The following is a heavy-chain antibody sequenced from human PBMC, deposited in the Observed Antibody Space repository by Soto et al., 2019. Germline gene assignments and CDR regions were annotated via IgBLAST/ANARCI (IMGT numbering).Heavy chain of an antibody. CDR3: AHGYCSGGSCYSPDYYYYGMDV. Sequence: GASVKVSCKASGGTFSSYAISWVRQAPGQGLEWMGGIIPIFGTANYAQKFQGRVTITADESTSTAYMELSSLRSEDTAVYYCAHGYCSGGSCYSPDYYYYGMDVWGQGTTVTVSS. D-gene: IGHD2-15*01. J-gene: IGHJ6*02. V-gene: IGHV1-69*13. CDR1: GGTFSSYA. CDR2: IIPIFGTA.